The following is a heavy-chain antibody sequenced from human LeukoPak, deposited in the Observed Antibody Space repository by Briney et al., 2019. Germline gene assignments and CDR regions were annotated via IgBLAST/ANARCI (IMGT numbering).Heavy chain of an antibody. CDR1: GFTFSSYS. V-gene: IGHV3-48*01. CDR3: ARAAVPYSSSQIFDY. CDR2: ISSSSSTI. Sequence: PGGSLRLSCAASGFTFSSYSMNWVRQAPGKGLEWVSYISSSSSTIYYADSVKGRFTISRDNAKNSLYLQMNSLRAEDTAVYYCARAAVPYSSSQIFDYWGQGTLVTVSS. J-gene: IGHJ4*02. D-gene: IGHD6-6*01.